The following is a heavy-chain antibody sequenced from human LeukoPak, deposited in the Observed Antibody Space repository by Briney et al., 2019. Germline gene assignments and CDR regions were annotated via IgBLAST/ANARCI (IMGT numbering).Heavy chain of an antibody. Sequence: ASVKVSCKAPGYIFTSYYMHWVRQAPGQGLEWMGIINPSGGSTSYAQKFQGRVTMTRDTSTSTVYMELSSLRSEDTAVYYCARERDTVVTRIGYYYYGMDVWGQGTTVTVSS. J-gene: IGHJ6*02. CDR3: ARERDTVVTRIGYYYYGMDV. D-gene: IGHD4-23*01. CDR1: GYIFTSYY. CDR2: INPSGGST. V-gene: IGHV1-46*01.